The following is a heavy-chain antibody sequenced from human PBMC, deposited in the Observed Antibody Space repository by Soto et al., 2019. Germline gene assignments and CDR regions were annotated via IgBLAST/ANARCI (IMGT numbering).Heavy chain of an antibody. J-gene: IGHJ6*02. D-gene: IGHD3-22*01. CDR3: ARGYYDSRHDYHDMDV. Sequence: QGHLVESGGGVVQPGRSLRLSCAASGFTLIPYAMFWVRQAQGKGLEYVAFISYDVSDKYYADSVKGRSTISRDNSKNTLYLQVTSLRAEDTGMYYCARGYYDSRHDYHDMDVLGHGTTFTVSS. CDR1: GFTLIPYA. V-gene: IGHV3-30-3*01. CDR2: ISYDVSDK.